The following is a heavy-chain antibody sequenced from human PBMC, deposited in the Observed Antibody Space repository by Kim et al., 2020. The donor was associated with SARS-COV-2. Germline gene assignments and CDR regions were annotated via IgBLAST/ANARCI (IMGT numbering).Heavy chain of an antibody. V-gene: IGHV3-48*04. Sequence: GGSLRLFCAASGFTFSSYSMNWVRQAPGKGLEWVSYISSSSSTIYYADSVKGRFTISRDNAKNSLYLQMNSLRAEDTAVYYCARDFGGYMGYWGQGTLVTVSS. CDR1: GFTFSSYS. CDR2: ISSSSSTI. D-gene: IGHD5-18*01. CDR3: ARDFGGYMGY. J-gene: IGHJ4*02.